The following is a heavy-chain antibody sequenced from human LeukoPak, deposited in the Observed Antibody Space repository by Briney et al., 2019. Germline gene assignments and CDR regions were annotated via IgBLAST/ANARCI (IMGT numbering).Heavy chain of an antibody. D-gene: IGHD3-16*02. CDR2: IIPFFGTA. J-gene: IGHJ4*02. CDR1: GGTFSSYA. CDR3: ARSADDDYVWGSYHIIRGFFDY. Sequence: SVKVSCKASGGTFSSYAISWVRQAPGQGLEWMGGIIPFFGTANYAQKFQGRVTITADESTSTAYMELSSLRSEDTAVYYCARSADDDYVWGSYHIIRGFFDYWGQGTLVTVSS. V-gene: IGHV1-69*01.